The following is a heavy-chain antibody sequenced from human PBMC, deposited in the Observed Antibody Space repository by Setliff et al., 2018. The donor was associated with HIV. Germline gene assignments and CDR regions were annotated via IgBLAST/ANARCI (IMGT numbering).Heavy chain of an antibody. CDR3: TGDITEGFFLERASEY. CDR1: GTSIRSRV. Sequence: PSETLSLTCTVSGTSIRSRVWSWIRQPPGKGLEWIGTIYYSGNTKYNPSLKSRFTISVDTSKNQFSLQLSSVTAADTAVYYCTGDITEGFFLERASEYWGQGSLVTVSS. V-gene: IGHV4-59*11. CDR2: IYYSGNT. D-gene: IGHD3-3*01. J-gene: IGHJ4*02.